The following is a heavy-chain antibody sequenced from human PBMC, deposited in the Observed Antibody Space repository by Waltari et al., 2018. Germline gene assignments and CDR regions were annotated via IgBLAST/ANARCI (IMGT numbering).Heavy chain of an antibody. J-gene: IGHJ4*02. Sequence: QVQLVESGGGVVQPGGSLRLSCAASGFTFSSYGMHWVRQAPGKGLEWVAFIRYDGSNKYDADSVKGRFTISRDNSKNTLYLQMNSLRAEDTAVYYCAAHSSGWYYFDYWGQGTLVTVSS. D-gene: IGHD6-19*01. CDR2: IRYDGSNK. CDR1: GFTFSSYG. CDR3: AAHSSGWYYFDY. V-gene: IGHV3-30*02.